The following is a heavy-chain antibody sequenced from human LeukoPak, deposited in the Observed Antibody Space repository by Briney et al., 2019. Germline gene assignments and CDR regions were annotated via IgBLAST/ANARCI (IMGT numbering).Heavy chain of an antibody. CDR2: IRYDGSNK. CDR3: ARDRGYGRYVSPIPDAFDI. J-gene: IGHJ3*02. Sequence: GGSLRLSCAASGFTFSSYGMQWVRQAPGKGLEGVAFIRYDGSNKYYADSVKGRFTISRDNSKNTLYLQMNSLRAEDTAVYYCARDRGYGRYVSPIPDAFDIWRQGTMVTVSS. CDR1: GFTFSSYG. D-gene: IGHD5-12*01. V-gene: IGHV3-30*02.